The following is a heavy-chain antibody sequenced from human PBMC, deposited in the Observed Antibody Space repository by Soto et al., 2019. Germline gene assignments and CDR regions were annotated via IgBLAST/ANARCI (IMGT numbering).Heavy chain of an antibody. V-gene: IGHV1-18*01. CDR3: ARDGYFGY. Sequence: GASVKVSFKASGYTFNSYGISWVRQAPGQGLEWMGWISDYNGNTKYAQKFQGRVTMTTDTSKSRAYMELRSLISDGTAVYSCARDGYFGYWGQGTLGTVSS. CDR1: GYTFNSYG. J-gene: IGHJ4*01. CDR2: ISDYNGNT.